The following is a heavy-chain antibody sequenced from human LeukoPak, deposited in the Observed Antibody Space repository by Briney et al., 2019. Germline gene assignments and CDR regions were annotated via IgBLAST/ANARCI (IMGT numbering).Heavy chain of an antibody. CDR1: GDSISSYY. V-gene: IGHV4-59*08. D-gene: IGHD1-26*01. CDR2: IDYSGST. CDR3: AKSSSYYYYYMDV. J-gene: IGHJ6*03. Sequence: PSETLSLTCTVSGDSISSYYWSWIRQPPGKGLEWIGYIDYSGSTSYSPSLKSRVTMSVDTSKKQFSLKLTSVTAADTAVYYCAKSSSYYYYYMDVWGKGTTVTVSS.